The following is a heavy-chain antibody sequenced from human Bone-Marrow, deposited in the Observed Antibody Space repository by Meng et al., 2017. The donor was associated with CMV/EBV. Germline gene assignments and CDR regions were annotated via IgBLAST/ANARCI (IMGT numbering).Heavy chain of an antibody. CDR3: ARALVVLRFLEWLLTIDY. Sequence: ASVKVSCKASGYTFTGYYMHWVRQAPGQGLEWMGWINPNSGGTNYAQKFQGRVTMTRDTSISTAYMELSRLRSDDTAVYYCARALVVLRFLEWLLTIDYWGQGTLVTVSS. J-gene: IGHJ4*02. CDR1: GYTFTGYY. CDR2: INPNSGGT. D-gene: IGHD3-3*01. V-gene: IGHV1-2*02.